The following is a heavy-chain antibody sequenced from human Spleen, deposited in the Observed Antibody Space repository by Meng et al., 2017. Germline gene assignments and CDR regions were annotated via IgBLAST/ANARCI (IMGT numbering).Heavy chain of an antibody. CDR2: ISGSGANT. V-gene: IGHV3-23*04. CDR1: GFTFSRYG. J-gene: IGHJ4*02. CDR3: AKLQWELLY. D-gene: IGHD1-26*01. Sequence: VELVEVGGGLEQPGGSLRLSCVASGFTFSRYGMSWVRQAPGKGLEWVSTISGSGANTYYADSVKGRFTISRDNSKNTLFLQMNSLRVEDTAVYFCAKLQWELLYWGQGTLVTVFS.